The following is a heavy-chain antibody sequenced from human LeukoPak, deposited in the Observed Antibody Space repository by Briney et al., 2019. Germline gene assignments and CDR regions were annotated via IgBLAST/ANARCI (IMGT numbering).Heavy chain of an antibody. CDR2: INHSGST. CDR1: GGSFSGYY. Sequence: SETLSLTCAVYGGSFSGYYWSWIRQPPGKGLEWIGEINHSGSTNYNPSLKSQVTISVDTSKNQFSLKLSSVTAADTAVYYCASTQIVVVVAATPLVYNWFDPWGQGTLVTVSS. CDR3: ASTQIVVVVAATPLVYNWFDP. V-gene: IGHV4-34*01. D-gene: IGHD2-15*01. J-gene: IGHJ5*02.